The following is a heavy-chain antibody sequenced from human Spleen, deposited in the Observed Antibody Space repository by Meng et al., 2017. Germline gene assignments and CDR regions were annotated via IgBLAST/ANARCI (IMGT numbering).Heavy chain of an antibody. Sequence: LSLTCAASGFTFSSYAMSWVRQAPGKGLEWVSAISGSGGSTYYADSVKGRFTISRDNSKNTLYLQMNSLRAEDTAVYYCAKASTYGRISYFDYWGQGTLVTVSS. V-gene: IGHV3-23*01. CDR2: ISGSGGST. D-gene: IGHD3-10*01. CDR1: GFTFSSYA. J-gene: IGHJ4*02. CDR3: AKASTYGRISYFDY.